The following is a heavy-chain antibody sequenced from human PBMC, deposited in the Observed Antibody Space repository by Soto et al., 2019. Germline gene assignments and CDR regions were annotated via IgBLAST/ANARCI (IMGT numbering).Heavy chain of an antibody. CDR3: AILEEDYDILTGDPEPGPDY. D-gene: IGHD3-9*01. CDR2: IIPIFGTA. CDR1: GGTFSSYA. Sequence: QVQLVQSGAEVKKPGSSVKVSCKASGGTFSSYAISWVRQAPGQGLEWMGGIIPIFGTANYAQKFQGRVTITADKSTSTAYMERISLGSEDTAVYYWAILEEDYDILTGDPEPGPDYWGQGTLVTVSS. J-gene: IGHJ4*02. V-gene: IGHV1-69*06.